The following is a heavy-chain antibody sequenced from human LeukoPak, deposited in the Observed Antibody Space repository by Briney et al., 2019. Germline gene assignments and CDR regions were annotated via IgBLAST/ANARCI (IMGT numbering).Heavy chain of an antibody. CDR3: ARDHAYAFDI. D-gene: IGHD2-2*01. V-gene: IGHV3-48*02. Sequence: PGGSLRLSCAASGFTFSSYAMSWVRQSPGKGLEWISYINSDASATYYADSVKGRFTISRDNAKNSLSLQMNSLRDEDTGVYYCARDHAYAFDIWGQGTMVTVSS. CDR1: GFTFSSYA. J-gene: IGHJ3*02. CDR2: INSDASAT.